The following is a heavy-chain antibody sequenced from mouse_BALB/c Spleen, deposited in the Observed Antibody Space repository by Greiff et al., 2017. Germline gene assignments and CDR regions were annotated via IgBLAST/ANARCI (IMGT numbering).Heavy chain of an antibody. CDR3: ARKGDGNYDDWFAY. Sequence: QVHVKQSGAELVRPGTSVKISCKASGYTFTNYWLGWVKQRPGHGLEWIGDIYPGGGYTNYNEKFKGKATLTADTSSSTAYMQLSSLTSEDSAVYFCARKGDGNYDDWFAYWGQGTLVTVSA. V-gene: IGHV1-63*02. CDR2: IYPGGGYT. J-gene: IGHJ3*01. CDR1: GYTFTNYW. D-gene: IGHD2-1*01.